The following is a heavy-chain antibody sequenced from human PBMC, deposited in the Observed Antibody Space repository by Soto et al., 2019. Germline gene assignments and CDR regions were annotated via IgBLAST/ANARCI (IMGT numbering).Heavy chain of an antibody. CDR2: ISSSSGTI. J-gene: IGHJ6*03. Sequence: PGGSLRLSCAASGFTFSSYSMNWVRQAPGKGLEWVSYISSSSGTIYYADSVKGRFTISRDNSKNTLYLQMNSLRAEDTAVYYCAKDHLGRPSFYYYYMDVWGKGTTVTVSS. V-gene: IGHV3-48*01. CDR3: AKDHLGRPSFYYYYMDV. D-gene: IGHD6-6*01. CDR1: GFTFSSYS.